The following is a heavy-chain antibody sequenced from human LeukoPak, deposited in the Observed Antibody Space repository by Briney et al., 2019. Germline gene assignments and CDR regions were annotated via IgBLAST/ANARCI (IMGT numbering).Heavy chain of an antibody. CDR2: IDGSGGST. D-gene: IGHD1-7*01. CDR1: GFTVSSYY. J-gene: IGHJ4*02. Sequence: GGSLRLSCAASGFTVSSYYMNWARQAPGKGLVWVSAIDGSGGSTYYADSVKGRFTISRDNSKNTLYLQMNSLRAEDTAVYYCAKLAITGTTLGGYFDYWGQGTLVTVSS. V-gene: IGHV3-23*01. CDR3: AKLAITGTTLGGYFDY.